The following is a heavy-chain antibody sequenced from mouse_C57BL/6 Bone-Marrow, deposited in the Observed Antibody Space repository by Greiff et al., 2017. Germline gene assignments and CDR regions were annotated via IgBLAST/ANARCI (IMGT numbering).Heavy chain of an antibody. V-gene: IGHV3-6*01. Sequence: DVQLQESGPGLVKPSQSLSLTCSVTGYSITSGYYWNWIRQFPGNKLEWMGYISYDGSNNYNPSLKNRISITRDTSKNRFFLKFNSVTTEDTATYYCARGKTPSYWGQGTSVTVSS. D-gene: IGHD6-1*01. CDR1: GYSITSGYY. J-gene: IGHJ4*01. CDR3: ARGKTPSY. CDR2: ISYDGSN.